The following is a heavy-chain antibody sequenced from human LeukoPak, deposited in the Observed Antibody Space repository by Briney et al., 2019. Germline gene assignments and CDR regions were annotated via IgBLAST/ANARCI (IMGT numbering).Heavy chain of an antibody. Sequence: ASVKVSCKASGYTFTGYYMHWVRQAPGQGLEWMGWINPNSGGTNYAQKFQGRVTMTRDTSTSTVYMELSSLRSEDTAVYYCARDRGSPGDYYYMDVWGKGTTVTVSS. D-gene: IGHD1-26*01. CDR1: GYTFTGYY. CDR2: INPNSGGT. J-gene: IGHJ6*03. V-gene: IGHV1-2*02. CDR3: ARDRGSPGDYYYMDV.